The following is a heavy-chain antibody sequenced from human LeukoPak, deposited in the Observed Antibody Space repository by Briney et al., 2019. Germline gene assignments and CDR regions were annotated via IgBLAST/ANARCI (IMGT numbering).Heavy chain of an antibody. V-gene: IGHV1-18*01. D-gene: IGHD3-22*01. CDR1: GYTFTSYG. CDR2: ISAYNGNT. J-gene: IGHJ4*02. Sequence: ASVKVSCKASGYTFTSYGISWVRQAPEQGLEWMGWISAYNGNTNYAQKLQGRVTMTTDTSTSTAYMELRSLRSDDTAVYYCARAQYYYDSSGYRGGFDYWGQGTLVTVSS. CDR3: ARAQYYYDSSGYRGGFDY.